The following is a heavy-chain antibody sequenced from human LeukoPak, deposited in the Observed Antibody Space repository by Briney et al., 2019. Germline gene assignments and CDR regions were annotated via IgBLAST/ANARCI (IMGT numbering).Heavy chain of an antibody. CDR3: TKTGSSWHYFDS. D-gene: IGHD6-13*01. Sequence: GGSLRLSCAASGFTFTNYGMHWVRQAPGRGLEWVAVISYDGTYQSSADSVKGRFTTSRDVSKNILYLQMNSLRAEDTALYYCTKTGSSWHYFDSWGQGTLVTVSS. CDR2: ISYDGTYQ. V-gene: IGHV3-30*18. CDR1: GFTFTNYG. J-gene: IGHJ4*02.